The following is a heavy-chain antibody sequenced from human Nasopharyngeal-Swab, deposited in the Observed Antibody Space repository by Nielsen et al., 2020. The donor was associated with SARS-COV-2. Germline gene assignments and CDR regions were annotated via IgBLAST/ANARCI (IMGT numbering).Heavy chain of an antibody. Sequence: SATLSLTCTVSGGSISSYYWRWIRQPPGKGLEWIGYIYYSGSTNYNPSLKSRVTISVDTSKNQFSLKLSSVTAADTAVYYCARDRPAAADSNYYYGMDVWGQGTTVTVSS. CDR3: ARDRPAAADSNYYYGMDV. V-gene: IGHV4-59*01. CDR1: GGSISSYY. J-gene: IGHJ6*02. CDR2: IYYSGST. D-gene: IGHD6-13*01.